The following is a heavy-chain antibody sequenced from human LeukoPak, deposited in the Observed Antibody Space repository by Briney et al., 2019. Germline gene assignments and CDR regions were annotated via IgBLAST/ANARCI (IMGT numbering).Heavy chain of an antibody. D-gene: IGHD4-23*01. CDR3: ARETRKTVVDY. V-gene: IGHV3-30-3*01. Sequence: PGGSLRLSCAASGFTFSSYAMHWVRQAPGKGLEWVAVISYDGSNKYYADSVKGRFTISRDNSKNTLYLQMNSLRAEDTAVYYCARETRKTVVDYWGQGTLVTVSS. CDR2: ISYDGSNK. CDR1: GFTFSSYA. J-gene: IGHJ4*02.